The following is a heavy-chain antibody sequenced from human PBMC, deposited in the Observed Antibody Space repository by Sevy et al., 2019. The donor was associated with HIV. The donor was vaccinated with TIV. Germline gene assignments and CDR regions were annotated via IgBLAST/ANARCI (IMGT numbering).Heavy chain of an antibody. V-gene: IGHV3-72*01. CDR3: ATLAGIAAAGGVFDY. Sequence: GGSLRLSCAASGFTFSDHYMEWVRQAPGKGLEWVGRTRNKADSYTTEDAASVKGRFTSLRDDSKNSLYLQMNSLKIEDTAVYYCATLAGIAAAGGVFDYWGQGSLVTVSS. J-gene: IGHJ4*02. D-gene: IGHD6-13*01. CDR2: TRNKADSYTT. CDR1: GFTFSDHY.